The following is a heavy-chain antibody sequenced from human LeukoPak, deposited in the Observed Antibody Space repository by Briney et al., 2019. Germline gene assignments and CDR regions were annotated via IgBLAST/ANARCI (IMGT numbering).Heavy chain of an antibody. J-gene: IGHJ3*02. D-gene: IGHD6-19*01. CDR2: IWYDGSNK. CDR1: GFTFSSYG. Sequence: GRSLRLSCVASGFTFSSYGMHWVRQAPGKGLEWVAVIWYDGSNKYYADSVKGRFTISRDNSKNTLYLQMNSPRAEDTAVYYCARDGDSSGWYGAFDIWGQGTMVTVSS. CDR3: ARDGDSSGWYGAFDI. V-gene: IGHV3-33*01.